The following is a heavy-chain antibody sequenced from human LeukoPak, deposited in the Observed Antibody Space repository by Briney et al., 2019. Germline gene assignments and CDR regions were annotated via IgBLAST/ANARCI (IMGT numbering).Heavy chain of an antibody. Sequence: RGALRLSCAASRFTLRGYTMCSGCETPGEGLGRVSNIGGSDCTTYYADAVKGRFNISRDNFQNTLYLQMNSLRAEDTAVYYCARRNAAYGPFDPWGRGTLVTVSS. CDR3: ARRNAAYGPFDP. CDR2: IGGSDCTT. V-gene: IGHV3-23*01. D-gene: IGHD3-10*01. CDR1: RFTLRGYT. J-gene: IGHJ5*02.